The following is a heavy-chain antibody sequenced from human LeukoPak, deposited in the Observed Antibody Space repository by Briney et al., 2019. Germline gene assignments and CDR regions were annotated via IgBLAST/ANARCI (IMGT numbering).Heavy chain of an antibody. CDR2: ISSSSSYI. CDR3: AVVVGATKPRGALKFDY. V-gene: IGHV3-21*01. D-gene: IGHD1-26*01. J-gene: IGHJ4*02. Sequence: GGSLRLSCAASGFTFSSYGMHWVRQAPGKGLEWVSSISSSSSYIYYADSVKGRFTISRDNAKNSLYLQMNSLRAEDTAVYYCAVVVGATKPRGALKFDYWGQGTLVTVSS. CDR1: GFTFSSYG.